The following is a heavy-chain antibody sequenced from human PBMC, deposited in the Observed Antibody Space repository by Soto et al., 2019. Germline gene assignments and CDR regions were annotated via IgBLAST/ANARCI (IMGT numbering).Heavy chain of an antibody. J-gene: IGHJ4*02. CDR2: INAGNGYT. CDR3: ARSLSGSYTYVEY. V-gene: IGHV1-3*01. D-gene: IGHD1-26*01. CDR1: EYIFTSYA. Sequence: GASVKVSCKASEYIFTSYAIHWARQAPGQRLEWMGWINAGNGYTKYSQKFQGRLTITRDTSANTAYMELSSLRSEDTAVYYCARSLSGSYTYVEYWGQGTLVTVSS.